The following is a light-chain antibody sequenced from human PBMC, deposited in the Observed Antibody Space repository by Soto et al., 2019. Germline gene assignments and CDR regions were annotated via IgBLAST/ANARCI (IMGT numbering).Light chain of an antibody. J-gene: IGKJ1*01. CDR1: QGISSSY. CDR3: QQYNSSPT. CDR2: SAS. Sequence: EIVLTQTPATLSLSPGERATLSCRASQGISSSYLAWYQQKPGQAPRLLMYSASSRATGIPDRFSGSGSGTDFTLTISRLEPEDFAVYYCQQYNSSPTFGQGTKVDIK. V-gene: IGKV3-20*01.